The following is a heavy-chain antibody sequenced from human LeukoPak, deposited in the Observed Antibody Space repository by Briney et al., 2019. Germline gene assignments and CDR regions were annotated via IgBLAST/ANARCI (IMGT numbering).Heavy chain of an antibody. Sequence: GGSLRLSCAASGFTFSSYAMHWVRQAPGKGLEWVAVISYDGSNKYYADSVKGRFTISRDNSKNTLYLQMNSLRAEDTAVYYCARANCSSTSCYLPPGYWGQGTLVTVSS. D-gene: IGHD2-2*01. J-gene: IGHJ4*02. V-gene: IGHV3-30-3*01. CDR1: GFTFSSYA. CDR3: ARANCSSTSCYLPPGY. CDR2: ISYDGSNK.